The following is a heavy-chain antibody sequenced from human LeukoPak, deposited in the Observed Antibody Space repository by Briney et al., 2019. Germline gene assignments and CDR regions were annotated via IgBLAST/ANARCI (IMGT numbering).Heavy chain of an antibody. CDR1: GFPFSSHN. V-gene: IGHV3-21*01. CDR3: ATAIFSSGWYLADY. D-gene: IGHD6-19*01. J-gene: IGHJ4*02. Sequence: GGSLRLSCAASGFPFSSHNMNWVRQAPGKGLEWVSYITSSSNYIYYADSVKGRFTISRDNAKNSLYLQMNSLRAEDTAVYYCATAIFSSGWYLADYWGQGTLVTVSS. CDR2: ITSSSNYI.